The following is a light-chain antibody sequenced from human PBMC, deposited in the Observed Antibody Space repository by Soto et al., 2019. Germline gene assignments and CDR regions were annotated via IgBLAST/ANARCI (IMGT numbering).Light chain of an antibody. Sequence: DVVMTQSPLSLPVTLGQPASISCRSSQSLVFRSGNIYLTWFQQSPGHAPRRLIYKVSDRESGVRDRFSGSGSDTNFTLRIRRVEPEDVGVYFCMQGTHWPFTFGQGTKLEIK. CDR1: QSLVFRSGNIY. V-gene: IGKV2-30*01. CDR2: KVS. CDR3: MQGTHWPFT. J-gene: IGKJ2*01.